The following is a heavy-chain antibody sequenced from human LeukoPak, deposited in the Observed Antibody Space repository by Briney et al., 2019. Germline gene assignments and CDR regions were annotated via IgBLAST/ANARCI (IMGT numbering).Heavy chain of an antibody. CDR2: ISASSSTM. V-gene: IGHV3-48*02. CDR1: GFTFSTFP. CDR3: ARDAGTDYFDY. Sequence: PGGSLRLSCAASGFTFSTFPMNWVRQAPGKGPEWVSYISASSSTMYYAGSVKGRFTIYRDNAKNSLSLQINSLRDEDTAVFYCARDAGTDYFDYWGRGTLVSVS. J-gene: IGHJ4*02.